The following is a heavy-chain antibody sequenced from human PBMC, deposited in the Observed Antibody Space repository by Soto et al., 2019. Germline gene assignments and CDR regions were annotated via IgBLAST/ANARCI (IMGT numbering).Heavy chain of an antibody. CDR1: GYTFSDFD. D-gene: IGHD3-16*01. J-gene: IGHJ6*02. CDR2: MNAKSGDT. CDR3: ARGNPFNYAGFDV. V-gene: IGHV1-8*01. Sequence: QAHLEQSGTELKRPGASVKVSCKASGYTFSDFDINWLRQASGQGPEWMGWMNAKSGDTFFAQRFQEKLNMTWDTSLSTAYMEVGSLTSDDTAIYYCARGNPFNYAGFDVWGQGTTVAVSS.